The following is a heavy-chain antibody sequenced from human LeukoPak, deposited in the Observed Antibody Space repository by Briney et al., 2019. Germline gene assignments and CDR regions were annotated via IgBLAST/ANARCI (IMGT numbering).Heavy chain of an antibody. Sequence: SVKVSCKASGGTFSSYAISWVRQAPGQGLEWMGRIIPILGIANYAQKFQGRVTITADKSTSTAYMELSSLRSEDTAVYYCATQQLVRFVLRFQHWGQGTLVTVSS. CDR2: IIPILGIA. J-gene: IGHJ1*01. V-gene: IGHV1-69*04. CDR3: ATQQLVRFVLRFQH. D-gene: IGHD6-13*01. CDR1: GGTFSSYA.